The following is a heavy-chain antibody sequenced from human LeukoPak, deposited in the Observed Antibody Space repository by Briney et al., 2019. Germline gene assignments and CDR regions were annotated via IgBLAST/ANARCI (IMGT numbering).Heavy chain of an antibody. V-gene: IGHV4-39*01. D-gene: IGHD3-10*01. CDR2: VYFSGST. CDR1: GGSVSSGSYY. J-gene: IGHJ3*01. Sequence: PSETLSLTCTVSGGSVSSGSYYWSWIRQPPGKRLEWIGSVYFSGSTYYNPTLKSRVTISVDTSKNQFSLKLRSVTAADTAVYYCARNNSIGRGVIPMRGDFDLWGQGTMVTVSS. CDR3: ARNNSIGRGVIPMRGDFDL.